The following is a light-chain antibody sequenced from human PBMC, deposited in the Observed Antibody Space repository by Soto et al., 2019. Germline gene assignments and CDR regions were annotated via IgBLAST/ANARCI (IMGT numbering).Light chain of an antibody. CDR3: QQYYSYWT. V-gene: IGKV1-5*03. J-gene: IGKJ1*01. CDR2: KAS. CDR1: QSISSW. Sequence: DIQMTQSPSTLSASVGDRVTIACRASQSISSWLAWYQQKPGKAPKLLISKASNLESGVPSRFSGSGSGTEFTFTISSLQPDDFATYYCQQYYSYWTFGQGTKVEIK.